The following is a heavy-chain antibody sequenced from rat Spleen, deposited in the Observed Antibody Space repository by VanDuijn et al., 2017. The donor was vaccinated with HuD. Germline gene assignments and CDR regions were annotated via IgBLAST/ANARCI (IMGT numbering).Heavy chain of an antibody. CDR2: ISTSGGST. J-gene: IGHJ2*01. Sequence: EVQLVESGGGLVQPGRSLKLSCAASGFTFSNYDMAWVRQAPTKGLEWVASISTSGGSTYYRDSVKGRFTVSRDNAKSTLYLQMDSLRSEDTATYYCAKDGGTYWGQGVMVTVSS. CDR3: AKDGGTY. V-gene: IGHV5-27*01. CDR1: GFTFSNYD.